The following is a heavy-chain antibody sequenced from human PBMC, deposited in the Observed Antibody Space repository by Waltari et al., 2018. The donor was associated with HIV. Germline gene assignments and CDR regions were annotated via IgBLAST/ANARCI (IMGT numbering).Heavy chain of an antibody. CDR3: GSGSRRGHSHGIDY. D-gene: IGHD5-18*01. V-gene: IGHV4-38-2*01. CDR1: GYSIISDYY. Sequence: QVQLHESGPGMVKPSETLSLTCAVPGYSIISDYYWGWFRQPPGKGLEWIGSASRSGSTYYSPSLKSRVTISLDTSKNQFSLKLNSVAAADTAVYYCGSGSRRGHSHGIDYWGQGTLVTVSS. CDR2: ASRSGST. J-gene: IGHJ4*02.